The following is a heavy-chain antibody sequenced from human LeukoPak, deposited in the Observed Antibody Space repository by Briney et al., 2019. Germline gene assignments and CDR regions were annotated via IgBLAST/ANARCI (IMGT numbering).Heavy chain of an antibody. V-gene: IGHV3-21*01. CDR3: AIPAGMATTPDGDY. CDR2: ISSSSSYI. J-gene: IGHJ4*02. D-gene: IGHD5-24*01. Sequence: PGGSLRLSCAASGFTFSSYSMNWVRQAPGKGLEWVSSISSSSSYIYYADSVKGRFTISRDNAKNSLYLQMNSLRAEDTAVYYCAIPAGMATTPDGDYWGQGTLVTVSS. CDR1: GFTFSSYS.